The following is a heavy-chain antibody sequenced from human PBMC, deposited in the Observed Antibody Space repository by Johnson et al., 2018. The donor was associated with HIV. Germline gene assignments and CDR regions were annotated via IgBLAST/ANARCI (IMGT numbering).Heavy chain of an antibody. CDR2: ISNDGSKK. Sequence: QVQLVESGGGLVQPGGSLRLSCVASGFSFRSYWMNWVRQAPGKGLEWVAVISNDGSKKYDADSVKGRFTIFRDNSQDTLYLQMHGLRAEDTALYYCGGAMETDDDYVWGSGAFDIWGQGTVVTVSS. D-gene: IGHD3-16*01. V-gene: IGHV3-30-3*01. J-gene: IGHJ3*02. CDR3: GGAMETDDDYVWGSGAFDI. CDR1: GFSFRSYW.